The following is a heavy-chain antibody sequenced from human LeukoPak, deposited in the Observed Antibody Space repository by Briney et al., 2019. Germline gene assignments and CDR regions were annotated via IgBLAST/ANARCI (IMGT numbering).Heavy chain of an antibody. Sequence: PSETLSLTCAVSGGSISSGGYSWSWIRQPPGKGLEWIGYIYHSGSTNYNPSLKGRVTISVDRSKNQFSLKLSSVTAADTAVYYCARTSIAARRANAFDIWDQGTMVTVSS. V-gene: IGHV4-30-2*01. CDR2: IYHSGST. CDR3: ARTSIAARRANAFDI. J-gene: IGHJ3*02. CDR1: GGSISSGGYS. D-gene: IGHD6-6*01.